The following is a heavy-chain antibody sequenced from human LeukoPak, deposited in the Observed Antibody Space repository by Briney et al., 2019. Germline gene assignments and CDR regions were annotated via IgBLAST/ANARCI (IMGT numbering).Heavy chain of an antibody. D-gene: IGHD6-6*01. CDR3: ARDLGIAARPDY. CDR2: IFYSGST. Sequence: PSETLSLTCTVSGGSISTSNYYWGWIRQPPGKGLEWIGNIFYSGSTYYSPSLKSRVTISLDTSRNQFSLKLSSVTAADTAVYYCARDLGIAARPDYWGQGTLVTVSS. V-gene: IGHV4-39*07. J-gene: IGHJ4*02. CDR1: GGSISTSNYY.